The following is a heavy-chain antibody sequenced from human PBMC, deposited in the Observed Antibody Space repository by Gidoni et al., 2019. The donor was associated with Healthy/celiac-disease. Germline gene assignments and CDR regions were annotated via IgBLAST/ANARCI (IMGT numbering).Heavy chain of an antibody. CDR1: GFTFSSYG. CDR3: ARDLGSGGSCYDY. D-gene: IGHD2-15*01. J-gene: IGHJ4*02. V-gene: IGHV3-33*01. Sequence: QVQLVESGGGVVQPGRSLRLSCAASGFTFSSYGMHWVRQAPGKGLEWVAVIWYDGSNKYYADSVKGRFTISRDNSKNTLYLQMNSLRAEDTAVYYCARDLGSGGSCYDYWGQGTLVTVSS. CDR2: IWYDGSNK.